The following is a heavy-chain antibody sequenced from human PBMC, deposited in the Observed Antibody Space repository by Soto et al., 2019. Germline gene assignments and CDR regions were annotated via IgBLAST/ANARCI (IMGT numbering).Heavy chain of an antibody. Sequence: QVTLKESGPPLVKPTQTLMLTCTFSGFSLSTSGVGVGWIRQPPGKALEWLALIYWDGDQRYSPSLKSRLTITKDTSKNQVVLTMTNMDPADTATYYCSHCAHCTYESGEVVTNAEYFHHWGQGTLVTVSS. CDR2: IYWDGDQ. V-gene: IGHV2-5*02. CDR1: GFSLSTSGVG. CDR3: SHCAHCTYESGEVVTNAEYFHH. D-gene: IGHD3-10*01. J-gene: IGHJ1*01.